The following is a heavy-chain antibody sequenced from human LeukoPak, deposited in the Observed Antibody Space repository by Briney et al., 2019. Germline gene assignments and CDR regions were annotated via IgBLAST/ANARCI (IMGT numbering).Heavy chain of an antibody. J-gene: IGHJ3*02. Sequence: SETLSLTCTVSGGSISSSSYYWVWIRQPPGEGLEWIGSIYYSGSTYYNPSLKSRVTISVDTSKNQFSLKLSSVTAADTAVYYCARVGNYCSGGSCYSVDAFDIWGQGTMVTVSS. V-gene: IGHV4-39*07. CDR3: ARVGNYCSGGSCYSVDAFDI. D-gene: IGHD2-15*01. CDR2: IYYSGST. CDR1: GGSISSSSYY.